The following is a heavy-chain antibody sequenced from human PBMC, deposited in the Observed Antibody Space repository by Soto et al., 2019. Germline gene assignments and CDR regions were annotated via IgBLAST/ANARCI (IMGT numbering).Heavy chain of an antibody. CDR2: IKSKTDGGTT. Sequence: GGSLRLSCAASGFTFSNAWMSWVRQAPGKGLEWVGRIKSKTDGGTTDYAAPVKGRFTISRDDSKNTLYLQMNSLKTEDTAEYYCTNQATTVTTYYYYGMDVWGQGTTVTVSS. CDR3: TNQATTVTTYYYYGMDV. V-gene: IGHV3-15*01. J-gene: IGHJ6*02. D-gene: IGHD4-17*01. CDR1: GFTFSNAW.